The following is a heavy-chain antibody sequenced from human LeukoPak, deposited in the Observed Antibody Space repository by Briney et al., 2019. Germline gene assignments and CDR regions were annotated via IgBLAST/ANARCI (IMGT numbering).Heavy chain of an antibody. Sequence: GGSLRLSCAASGFTFSSYSMNWVRQAPGKGLEWVSSISSSSSYIYYADSVKGRFTISRDNAKNSLYLQMNSLRAEDTAVYYCARGSSGYSSGWRHYWGQGTLVTVSS. CDR2: ISSSSSYI. D-gene: IGHD6-19*01. V-gene: IGHV3-21*01. CDR3: ARGSSGYSSGWRHY. CDR1: GFTFSSYS. J-gene: IGHJ4*02.